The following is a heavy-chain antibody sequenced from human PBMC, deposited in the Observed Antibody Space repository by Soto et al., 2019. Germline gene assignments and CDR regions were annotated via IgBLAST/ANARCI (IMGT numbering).Heavy chain of an antibody. V-gene: IGHV1-69*12. CDR2: IIPIFGTA. D-gene: IGHD3-10*01. J-gene: IGHJ6*02. Sequence: QVQLVQSGAAVKKPGSSVKVSCKASGGTFSSYAISWVRQAPGQGLEWMGGIIPIFGTANYAQKFQGRVTITADESTSTAYMELSSLRSEDTAVYYCARAPRVRGVPYYYYGMDVWGQGTTVTVSS. CDR3: ARAPRVRGVPYYYYGMDV. CDR1: GGTFSSYA.